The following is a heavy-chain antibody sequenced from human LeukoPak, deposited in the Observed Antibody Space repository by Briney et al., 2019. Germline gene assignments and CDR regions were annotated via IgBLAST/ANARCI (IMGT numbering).Heavy chain of an antibody. J-gene: IGHJ4*02. CDR3: ARGPSGYHNT. V-gene: IGHV3-30*04. CDR1: GFTFSTYA. CDR2: ISYDGNNK. Sequence: GGSLRLSCAASGFTFSTYAMHWVRQAPGKGLEWVALISYDGNNKYYADSVKGRFTISRDNSKNTLYLQMNSLRAEDTAVYYCARGPSGYHNTGGQGTLVTVSS. D-gene: IGHD5-12*01.